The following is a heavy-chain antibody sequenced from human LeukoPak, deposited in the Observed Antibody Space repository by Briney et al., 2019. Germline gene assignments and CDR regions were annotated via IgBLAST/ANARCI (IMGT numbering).Heavy chain of an antibody. J-gene: IGHJ4*02. CDR2: ISSSSTTI. CDR3: ASRSGSDYGDYGEY. Sequence: GGSLRLSCAAYGFTFSNYNMNWVRQAPGKGLEWVSYISSSSTTIYYADSVKGRFTISRDNAKNSLYLQMNSLRAEDTAVYYCASRSGSDYGDYGEYWGQGTLVTVSS. D-gene: IGHD4-17*01. V-gene: IGHV3-48*01. CDR1: GFTFSNYN.